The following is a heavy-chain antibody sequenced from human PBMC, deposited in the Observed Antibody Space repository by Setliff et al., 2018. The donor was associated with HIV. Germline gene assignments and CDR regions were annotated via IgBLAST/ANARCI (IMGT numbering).Heavy chain of an antibody. V-gene: IGHV5-51*01. D-gene: IGHD6-13*01. CDR3: ARQRHTAAGTLDAFDI. CDR1: GYSFTSNW. CDR2: IHPVDSDT. J-gene: IGHJ3*02. Sequence: PGASLTISCKGSGYSFTSNWIGWVRQMPGKGLEWMGIIHPVDSDTRYSPSFQGQVTISADKSISTAYLQWSTLKASDTAIYYCARQRHTAAGTLDAFDIRGQGTVVTVSS.